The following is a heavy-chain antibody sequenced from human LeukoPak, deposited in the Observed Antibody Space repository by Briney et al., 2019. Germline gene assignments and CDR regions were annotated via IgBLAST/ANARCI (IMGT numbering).Heavy chain of an antibody. J-gene: IGHJ4*02. CDR1: GGSFSGYY. CDR2: INHSGST. V-gene: IGHV4-34*01. CDR3: ARGLNGMRDY. Sequence: SETLSLTCAVYGGSFSGYYWSWIRQPPGKGLEWIGEINHSGSTNYSPSLKSRVTISVDTSKNQFSLKLSSVTAADTAVYYCARGLNGMRDYWGQGTLVTVSS. D-gene: IGHD2-8*01.